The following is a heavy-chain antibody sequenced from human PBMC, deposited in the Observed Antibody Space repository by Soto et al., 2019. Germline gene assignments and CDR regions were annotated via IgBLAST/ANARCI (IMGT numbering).Heavy chain of an antibody. V-gene: IGHV3-23*01. J-gene: IGHJ4*02. CDR2: ISGSGGST. Sequence: EVQLLESGGGLVQPGGSLRLSCAASGFTFSRCAMSWVRQAPGKGLEWVSAISGSGGSTYYADSVKGRFTISRDNSKNTLYLQMNSLRAEDTAVYYCAKDLKNWIAAAGTDYWGQGTLVTVSS. CDR1: GFTFSRCA. D-gene: IGHD6-13*01. CDR3: AKDLKNWIAAAGTDY.